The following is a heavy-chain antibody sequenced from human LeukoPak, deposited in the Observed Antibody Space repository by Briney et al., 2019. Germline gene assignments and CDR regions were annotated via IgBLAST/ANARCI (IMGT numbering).Heavy chain of an antibody. Sequence: GGSLRLSCAASGFTFSNAWMSWVRQAPGKGLEWVGRIKSKTDGGTTDYAAPVKGRFTISRDDSKNTLYLQTNSLKTEDTAVYYCTTDFNVDTAMVTDYWGQGTLVTVSS. CDR3: TTDFNVDTAMVTDY. J-gene: IGHJ4*02. V-gene: IGHV3-15*01. CDR1: GFTFSNAW. CDR2: IKSKTDGGTT. D-gene: IGHD5-18*01.